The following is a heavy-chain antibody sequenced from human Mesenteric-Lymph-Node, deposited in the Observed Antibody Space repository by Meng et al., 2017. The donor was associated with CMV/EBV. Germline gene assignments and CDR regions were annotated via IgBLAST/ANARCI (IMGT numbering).Heavy chain of an antibody. V-gene: IGHV4-39*07. CDR3: ARDGDYYDSSGYNPFDY. Sequence: QLQLQESGPGRVKPSETLSLTCTVSVGAISSSSYYWGWIRQPPGKGLEWIGSIYYSGSTYYNPSLKSRVTISVDTSKNQFSLKLSSVTAADTAVYYCARDGDYYDSSGYNPFDYWGQGTLVTVSS. CDR1: VGAISSSSYY. J-gene: IGHJ4*02. D-gene: IGHD3-22*01. CDR2: IYYSGST.